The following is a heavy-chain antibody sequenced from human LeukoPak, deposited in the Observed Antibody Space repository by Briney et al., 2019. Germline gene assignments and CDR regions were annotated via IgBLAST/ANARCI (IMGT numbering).Heavy chain of an antibody. CDR3: AAVIDY. V-gene: IGHV3-7*01. Sequence: PGGSLRLSCAASGFSFSSYWMNWVRQAPGKGLEWVANINQDGSEKYFVDSVKGRFTISRDNAKNSVFLQMNSLRAEDTAVYYCAAVIDYWGQGTLVTISS. J-gene: IGHJ4*02. CDR1: GFSFSSYW. CDR2: INQDGSEK.